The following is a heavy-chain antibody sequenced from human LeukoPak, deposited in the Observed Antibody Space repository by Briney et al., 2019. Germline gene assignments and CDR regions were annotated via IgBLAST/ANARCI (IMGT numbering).Heavy chain of an antibody. J-gene: IGHJ4*02. V-gene: IGHV4-61*02. CDR3: AMSIAARWRGYYFDY. Sequence: KSSETLSLTCTVSGGSISSGSYYWSWIRQPAGKGLEWIGRIYTSGSTNYNPSLKSRVTISVDTSKNQFSLKLSSVTAADTAVYYCAMSIAARWRGYYFDYWGQGTLVTVSS. D-gene: IGHD6-6*01. CDR1: GGSISSGSYY. CDR2: IYTSGST.